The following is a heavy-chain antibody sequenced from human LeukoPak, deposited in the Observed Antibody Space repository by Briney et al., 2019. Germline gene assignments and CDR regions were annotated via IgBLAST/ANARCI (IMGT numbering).Heavy chain of an antibody. CDR2: INHSGST. J-gene: IGHJ4*02. CDR1: GGSFSDSY. CDR3: ARGPRGYSGYGLLRFDY. D-gene: IGHD5-12*01. Sequence: SETLSLTCAVYGGSFSDSYWTWIRQPPGKGLEWIGEINHSGSTNYNPSLKSRVTISVDTSKNQFSLKLSSVTAVDTAVYYCARGPRGYSGYGLLRFDYWGQGTLVSVSS. V-gene: IGHV4-34*01.